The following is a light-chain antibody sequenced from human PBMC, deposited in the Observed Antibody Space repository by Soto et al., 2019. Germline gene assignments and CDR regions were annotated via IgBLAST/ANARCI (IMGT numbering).Light chain of an antibody. CDR2: DNN. CDR3: GTWDSSLSAVI. V-gene: IGLV1-51*01. Sequence: QSVLTQPPSVSAAPGQKVTISCSGSNSNIGSNYVSWYQQLPGAAPKLLIYDNNERPSGIPDRFSGSKSGTSATLGITGLQTGDEADYYCGTWDSSLSAVIFGGGTKLTVL. J-gene: IGLJ2*01. CDR1: NSNIGSNY.